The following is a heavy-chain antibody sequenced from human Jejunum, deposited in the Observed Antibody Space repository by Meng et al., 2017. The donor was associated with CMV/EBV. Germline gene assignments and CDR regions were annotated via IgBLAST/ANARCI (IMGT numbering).Heavy chain of an antibody. V-gene: IGHV3-23*01. CDR2: ITAAGAT. J-gene: IGHJ4*02. Sequence: SRKLSCAPSIFPFNSCGMTWVRQAPGKGLEWVAGITAAGATYYAGSVQGRFTVSRDNSKNTLYLEMSGLRADDTAIYFCTWEALALWGQGTMVTVSS. CDR1: IFPFNSCG. D-gene: IGHD1-26*01. CDR3: TWEALAL.